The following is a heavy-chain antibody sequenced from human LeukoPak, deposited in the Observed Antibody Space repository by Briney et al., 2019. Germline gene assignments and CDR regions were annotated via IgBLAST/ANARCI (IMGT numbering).Heavy chain of an antibody. V-gene: IGHV3-23*01. D-gene: IGHD3-22*01. J-gene: IGHJ6*02. CDR1: GFTFSSYA. CDR2: ISGSGDST. CDR3: AKGDYYDTSGSYYKTHYYYGVDV. Sequence: GGSLRLSCAASGFTFSSYAMRWVRQAPGKGLEWVSDISGSGDSTHYVDSVKGRFTISRDNSKNTLYLQMNSLRAEDAAVYYCAKGDYYDTSGSYYKTHYYYGVDVWGQGTTVTVSS.